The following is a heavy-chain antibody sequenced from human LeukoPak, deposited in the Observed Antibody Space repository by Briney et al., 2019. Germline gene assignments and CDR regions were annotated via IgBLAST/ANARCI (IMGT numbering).Heavy chain of an antibody. Sequence: ASVKVSCKASGYTFTSYGISWVRQAPRQGLEWMGWISAYNGNTYYAQKLQGRVTMTTDTSTSTAYMELRSLRSDDTAVYYCANASMIGGTNYYGLDGWGQGTTVTVSS. D-gene: IGHD3-22*01. CDR1: GYTFTSYG. CDR2: ISAYNGNT. V-gene: IGHV1-18*01. CDR3: ANASMIGGTNYYGLDG. J-gene: IGHJ6*02.